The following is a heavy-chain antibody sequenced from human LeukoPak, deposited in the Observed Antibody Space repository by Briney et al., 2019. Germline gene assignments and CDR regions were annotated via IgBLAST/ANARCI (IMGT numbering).Heavy chain of an antibody. J-gene: IGHJ4*02. Sequence: SAKVSCKASGDTFTSYGISWVRQAPGQGLEWMGWISAYNGNTNYAQKLQGRVTMTTDTSTSTAYMELRSLRSDDTAVYYCARSVISGLLEWLSYYSDYCGQGTLVTVSS. CDR2: ISAYNGNT. CDR3: ARSVISGLLEWLSYYSDY. D-gene: IGHD3-3*01. V-gene: IGHV1-18*01. CDR1: GDTFTSYG.